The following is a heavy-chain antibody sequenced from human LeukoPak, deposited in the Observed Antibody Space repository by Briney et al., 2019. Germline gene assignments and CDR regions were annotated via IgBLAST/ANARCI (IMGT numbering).Heavy chain of an antibody. V-gene: IGHV3-48*01. Sequence: PGGSLRLSCAVSEFTFSSYSMNWVRQAPGEGLEWVSYISSSSSSIYYADSVKGRFTISRDNAKNSLYLQMNSLRAEDTAVYYCATGVYSSSLFYLDYWGQGTLVAVSS. J-gene: IGHJ4*02. D-gene: IGHD6-13*01. CDR3: ATGVYSSSLFYLDY. CDR2: ISSSSSSI. CDR1: EFTFSSYS.